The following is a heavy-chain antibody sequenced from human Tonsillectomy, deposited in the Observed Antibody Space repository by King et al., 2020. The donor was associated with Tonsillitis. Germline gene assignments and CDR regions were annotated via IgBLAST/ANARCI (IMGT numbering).Heavy chain of an antibody. CDR1: GGSISSYY. CDR2: IYYSGST. V-gene: IGHV4-59*01. J-gene: IGHJ6*02. CDR3: ARGFQYYYYGIGV. Sequence: QLQESGPGLVKPSETLSLTCTVSGGSISSYYWSWIRQPPGKGLEWIGYIYYSGSTNYNPSLKSRVTISVDTSKNQFSLKLSSVTAADTAVYFCARGFQYYYYGIGVWGQGTTVTVSS.